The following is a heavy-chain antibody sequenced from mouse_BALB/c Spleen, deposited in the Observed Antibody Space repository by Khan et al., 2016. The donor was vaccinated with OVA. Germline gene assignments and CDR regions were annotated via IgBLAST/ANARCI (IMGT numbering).Heavy chain of an antibody. J-gene: IGHJ3*01. Sequence: QVQLQQSGAELVRPGTSVQVSCKASGYAFTDYLIEWLKQRPGQGLEWIGVINPGSGDITYNEKFMDKATLTADKSSSTAYMQLTSLTSDDSAVYFGSRSGYGFGAYWGPGTLVTVSA. CDR2: INPGSGDI. V-gene: IGHV1-54*03. D-gene: IGHD3-2*02. CDR3: SRSGYGFGAY. CDR1: GYAFTDYL.